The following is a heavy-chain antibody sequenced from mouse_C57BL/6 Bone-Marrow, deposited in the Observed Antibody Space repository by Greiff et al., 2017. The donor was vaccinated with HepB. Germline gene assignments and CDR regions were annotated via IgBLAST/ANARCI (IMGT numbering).Heavy chain of an antibody. CDR1: GYTFTSYW. CDR3: ARENLIYYYGSSYYFDY. Sequence: VKLQQPGAELVMPGASVKLSCKASGYTFTSYWMHWVKQRPGQGLEWIGEIDPSDSYTNYNQKFKGKSTLTVDKSSSTAYMQLSSLTSEDSAVYYCARENLIYYYGSSYYFDYWGQGTTLTVSS. J-gene: IGHJ2*01. V-gene: IGHV1-69*01. CDR2: IDPSDSYT. D-gene: IGHD1-1*01.